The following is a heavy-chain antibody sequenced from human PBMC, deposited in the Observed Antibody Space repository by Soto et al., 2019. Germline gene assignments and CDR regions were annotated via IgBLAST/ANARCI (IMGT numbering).Heavy chain of an antibody. CDR2: ISSSGSTI. J-gene: IGHJ3*02. V-gene: IGHV3-48*03. CDR1: GFTFSSYE. D-gene: IGHD2-2*02. Sequence: GGSLRLSCAASGFTFSSYEMNWVRQAPGKGLEWVSYISSSGSTIYYADSVKGRFTISRDNAKNSLYLQMNSLRAEDTAVYYCQAIGWALDDAFDIWGQGTMVTVSS. CDR3: QAIGWALDDAFDI.